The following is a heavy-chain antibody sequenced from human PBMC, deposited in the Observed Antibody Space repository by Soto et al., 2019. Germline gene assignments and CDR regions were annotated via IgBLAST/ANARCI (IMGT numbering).Heavy chain of an antibody. CDR2: IEQDGSET. D-gene: IGHD3-22*01. CDR3: ARVGKSHHYDSSGYYLMFDY. CDR1: GFIFDRYW. Sequence: PGGSLRLSCETSGFIFDRYWMSWVRQAPGKGLEWVANIEQDGSETYSVDSMKGRFTISRDNAKKTLYLQMNSLRVDDTAVYYCARVGKSHHYDSSGYYLMFDYWGHGALVTVYS. V-gene: IGHV3-7*03. J-gene: IGHJ4*01.